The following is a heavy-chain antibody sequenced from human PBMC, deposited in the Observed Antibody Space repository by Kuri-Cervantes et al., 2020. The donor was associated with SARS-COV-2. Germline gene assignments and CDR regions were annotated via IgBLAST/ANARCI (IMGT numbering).Heavy chain of an antibody. V-gene: IGHV3-7*01. D-gene: IGHD1-26*01. CDR2: IKQDGSEK. CDR3: ARASAGSSCGYYSYRDV. CDR1: GFTFDDYG. J-gene: IGHJ6*03. Sequence: SLKISCAASGFTFDDYGMSWVRQAPGRGLEWVANIKQDGSEKYYVDSVKGRFTISRDNAGNSLFLQMNSLRSEDTAVYYCARASAGSSCGYYSYRDVWGKGTTVTVSS.